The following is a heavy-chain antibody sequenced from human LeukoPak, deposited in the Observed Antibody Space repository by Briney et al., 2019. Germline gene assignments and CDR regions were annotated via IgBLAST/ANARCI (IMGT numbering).Heavy chain of an antibody. CDR1: GFTFSSYG. CDR2: ISYDGSNK. V-gene: IGHV3-30*18. D-gene: IGHD6-6*01. Sequence: PGGSLRLSCAASGFTFSSYGMHWVRQAPGKGLEWVAVISYDGSNKYYADSVKGRFTISRDNSKNTLYLQMNSLRAEDTAVYYCAKGTYSSSSYWGQGTLVTVSS. J-gene: IGHJ4*02. CDR3: AKGTYSSSSY.